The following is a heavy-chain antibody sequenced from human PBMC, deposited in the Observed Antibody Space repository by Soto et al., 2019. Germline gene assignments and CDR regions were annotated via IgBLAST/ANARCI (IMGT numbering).Heavy chain of an antibody. Sequence: QITLKESGPTLVKPTQTLTLTCTFSGFSLSTSGVGVGWIRQPPGKALEWLALIYWDDDKRYSPSLKSRLTIXXDXSXXQVVLTMTNMDPVDTATYYCAHSNLRAVAGTKFDYWGQGTLVTVSS. J-gene: IGHJ4*02. CDR2: IYWDDDK. D-gene: IGHD6-19*01. V-gene: IGHV2-5*02. CDR1: GFSLSTSGVG. CDR3: AHSNLRAVAGTKFDY.